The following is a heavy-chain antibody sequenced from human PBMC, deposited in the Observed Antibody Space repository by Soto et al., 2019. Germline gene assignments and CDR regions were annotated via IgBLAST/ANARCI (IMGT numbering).Heavy chain of an antibody. D-gene: IGHD7-27*01. J-gene: IGHJ5*02. CDR3: ARPGPLPPRIAAPGVCCP. CDR2: VYYSGNT. CDR1: GGSISSNSYY. Sequence: QLQLQESGPGLVKPWETLSLTCTVSGGSISSNSYYWGWIRQPPGKGLEWIGSVYYSGNTYYNPSFKSRGPISVEPVKNQFPPKPRSVTAPDPGVYYCARPGPLPPRIAAPGVCCPWGQGTLVTVSS. V-gene: IGHV4-39*01.